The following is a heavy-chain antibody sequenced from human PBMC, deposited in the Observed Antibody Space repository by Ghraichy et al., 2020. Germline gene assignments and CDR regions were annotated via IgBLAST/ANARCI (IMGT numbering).Heavy chain of an antibody. Sequence: GGSLRLSCAASGFTFSSYSMNWVRQAPGKGLEWVSSISSSSSYIYYADSVKGRFTISRDNAKNSLYLQMNSLRAEDTAVYYCARDTFRSRVAARSFDYWGQGTLVTVSS. CDR3: ARDTFRSRVAARSFDY. J-gene: IGHJ4*02. V-gene: IGHV3-21*01. D-gene: IGHD2-15*01. CDR2: ISSSSSYI. CDR1: GFTFSSYS.